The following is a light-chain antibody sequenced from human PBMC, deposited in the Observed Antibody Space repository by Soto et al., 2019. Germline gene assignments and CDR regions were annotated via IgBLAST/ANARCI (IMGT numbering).Light chain of an antibody. Sequence: ERVMTQSPATLSVSPGERVTLSCRASQRVNNNLAWYQQKPGEAPRLLIYAAATRATGIPARISGSGAGTEFTLTIGSLQSDDFATYYCQQYNNWPPEGSFGQGTKVDI. CDR3: QQYNNWPPEGS. J-gene: IGKJ1*01. CDR1: QRVNNN. CDR2: AAA. V-gene: IGKV3-15*01.